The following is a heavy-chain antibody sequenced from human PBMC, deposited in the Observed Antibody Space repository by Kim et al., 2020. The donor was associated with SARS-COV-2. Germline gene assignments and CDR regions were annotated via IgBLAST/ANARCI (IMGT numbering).Heavy chain of an antibody. V-gene: IGHV3-23*01. CDR1: GFTFSIYG. CDR3: AKDVQRWAFDY. Sequence: GGSLRLSCAASGFTFSIYGMSWVRQAPGKGLEWVSTIGAGDGPTFYADSVRGRFTISRDNSKNTLYLQMNSLRVDDTAVYYCAKDVQRWAFDYWGQGALVTVSS. J-gene: IGHJ4*02. D-gene: IGHD4-17*01. CDR2: IGAGDGPT.